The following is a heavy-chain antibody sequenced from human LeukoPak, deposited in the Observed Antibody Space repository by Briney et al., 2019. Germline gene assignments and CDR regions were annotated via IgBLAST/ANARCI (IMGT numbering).Heavy chain of an antibody. CDR3: ASDGAGGGCYFAS. J-gene: IGHJ4*02. D-gene: IGHD6-19*01. CDR2: FDPEDGET. CDR1: GDTLTESS. V-gene: IGHV1-24*01. Sequence: ASVRVSCKLFGDTLTESSMHWVRQAPGKGVEWRARFDPEDGETMNALKFHGRVIMTGDISTDTVYMEMNSLTSEDTAMYYCASDGAGGGCYFASWGQGTLVTVSS.